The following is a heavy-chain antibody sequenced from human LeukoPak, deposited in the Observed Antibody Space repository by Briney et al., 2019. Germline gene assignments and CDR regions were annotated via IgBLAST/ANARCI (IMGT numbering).Heavy chain of an antibody. Sequence: GGSLRLSCEASGLTFSECWMHWVRQIPGKGLVWVSRMYGDMRDISYADSVKGRFTISRDNVKNTVYLQMNGLRGEDTAVYYCARDLGLRGPTWGQGTLVTVSS. CDR3: ARDLGLRGPT. D-gene: IGHD4-17*01. CDR2: MYGDMRDI. J-gene: IGHJ5*02. CDR1: GLTFSECW. V-gene: IGHV3-74*01.